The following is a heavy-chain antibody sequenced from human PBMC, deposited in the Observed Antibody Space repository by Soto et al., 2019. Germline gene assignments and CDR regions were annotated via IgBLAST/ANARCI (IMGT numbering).Heavy chain of an antibody. CDR3: ARQFDYRGTYNWLDF. CDR1: GGSFSRYA. Sequence: SVKVSCKASGGSFSRYAVSWVRQAPVQGHEWMGAIITGLSTTDYAQKFQGRVTITADESTSTVYMDLTSLRFEDKAMYYCARQFDYRGTYNWLDFSGQGTLVTVSS. J-gene: IGHJ5*01. CDR2: IITGLSTT. D-gene: IGHD1-1*01. V-gene: IGHV1-69*13.